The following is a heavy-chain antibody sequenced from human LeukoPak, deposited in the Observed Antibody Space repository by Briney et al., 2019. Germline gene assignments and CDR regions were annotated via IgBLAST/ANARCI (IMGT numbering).Heavy chain of an antibody. J-gene: IGHJ4*02. CDR1: GYTFTDYW. V-gene: IGHV1-46*01. CDR2: TNPRGGNS. D-gene: IGHD6-19*01. CDR3: AREKERGAVPGPCDY. Sequence: ASVKVSCKASGYTFTDYWMHWVRQAPGQGLEWMGMTNPRGGNSYYAQKFQGRVTMTRDTSTSTVYMELSNLRSEDTAVYYCAREKERGAVPGPCDYWGQGTLVTVSS.